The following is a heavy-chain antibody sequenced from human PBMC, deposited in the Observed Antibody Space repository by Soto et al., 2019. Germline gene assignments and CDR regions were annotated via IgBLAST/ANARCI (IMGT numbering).Heavy chain of an antibody. CDR1: GASISSYY. V-gene: IGHV4-59*08. Sequence: PSETLSLTCTVAGASISSYYWSWIRQPPGKGLEWIGYIYYSGSTNYNPSLKSRVTISVDTSKNQFSLKLSSVTAADTAVYYCARTEGTATDPNFDYWGQGTLVTVSS. CDR3: ARTEGTATDPNFDY. J-gene: IGHJ4*02. D-gene: IGHD6-13*01. CDR2: IYYSGST.